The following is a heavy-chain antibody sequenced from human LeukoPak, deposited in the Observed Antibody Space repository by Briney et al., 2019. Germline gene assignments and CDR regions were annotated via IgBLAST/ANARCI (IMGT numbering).Heavy chain of an antibody. V-gene: IGHV4-30-2*01. J-gene: IGHJ4*02. CDR1: GGSISSGGYS. CDR2: IYHSGST. Sequence: PSETLSLTCAVSGGSISSGGYSWSWIRQPPGKGLEWIGYIYHSGSTYYNPSLKSRVTISVDRSKNQFSLKLSSVTAADTAVYYCARDGRGNYGGLSPAFDYWGQGTLVTVSS. CDR3: ARDGRGNYGGLSPAFDY. D-gene: IGHD4-23*01.